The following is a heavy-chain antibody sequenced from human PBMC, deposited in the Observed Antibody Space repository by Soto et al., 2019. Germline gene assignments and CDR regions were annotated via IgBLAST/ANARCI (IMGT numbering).Heavy chain of an antibody. D-gene: IGHD3-9*01. CDR2: IYYSGST. V-gene: IGHV4-59*08. J-gene: IGHJ5*02. Sequence: PSETLSLTCTVSGGSISSYYWSWIRQPPGKGLEWIGYIYYSGSTYYNPSLKSRVTISVDTSKNQFSLKLSSVTAADTAVYYCARGRVLRYFDWYAGIDPWGQGTLVTVSS. CDR1: GGSISSYY. CDR3: ARGRVLRYFDWYAGIDP.